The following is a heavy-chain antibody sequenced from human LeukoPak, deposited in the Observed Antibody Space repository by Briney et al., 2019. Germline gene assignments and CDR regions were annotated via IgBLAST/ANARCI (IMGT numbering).Heavy chain of an antibody. CDR1: GFTFSSYG. CDR2: IRYDGSNK. J-gene: IGHJ4*02. CDR3: ASGMRLRLGELSPPDY. D-gene: IGHD3-16*02. V-gene: IGHV3-30*02. Sequence: PGGSLRLSCAASGFTFSSYGMHWVRQAPGKGLEWVAFIRYDGSNKYYADSVKGRFTISRDNAKNSLYLQMNSLRAEDTAVYYCASGMRLRLGELSPPDYWGQGTLVTVSS.